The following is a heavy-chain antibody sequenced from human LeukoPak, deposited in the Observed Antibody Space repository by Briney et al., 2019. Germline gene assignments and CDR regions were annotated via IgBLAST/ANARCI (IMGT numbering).Heavy chain of an antibody. J-gene: IGHJ4*02. CDR3: ARGEAYCGGDCYDY. CDR2: IYHSGST. V-gene: IGHV4-38-2*02. D-gene: IGHD2-21*02. Sequence: PSETLSLTCTVAGYSISSGYYWGWIRQPPGKGLDWIGSIYHSGSTYYNPSLKSRVTMSVDTSKNQFSLKLSSVTAADTAVYYCARGEAYCGGDCYDYWGQGTLVTVSS. CDR1: GYSISSGYY.